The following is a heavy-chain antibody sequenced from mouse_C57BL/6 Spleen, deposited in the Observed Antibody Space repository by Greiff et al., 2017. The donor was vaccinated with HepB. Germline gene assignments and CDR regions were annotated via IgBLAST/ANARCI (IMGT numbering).Heavy chain of an antibody. V-gene: IGHV5-9-1*02. Sequence: EVKLVESGEGLVKPGGSLKLSCAASGFTFSSYAMSWVRQTPEKRLEWVAYISSGGDYIYYADTVKGRFTISRDNARNTLYLQMSSLKSEDTAMYYCTRRDDGYYEAWFAYWGQGTLVTVSA. J-gene: IGHJ3*01. CDR3: TRRDDGYYEAWFAY. CDR1: GFTFSSYA. CDR2: ISSGGDYI. D-gene: IGHD2-3*01.